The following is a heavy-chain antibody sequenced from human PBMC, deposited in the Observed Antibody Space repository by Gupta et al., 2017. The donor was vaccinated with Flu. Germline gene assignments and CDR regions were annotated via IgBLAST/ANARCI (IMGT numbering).Heavy chain of an antibody. D-gene: IGHD4-17*01. CDR1: GGSISSGSYY. V-gene: IGHV4-61*02. J-gene: IGHJ4*02. CDR2: IYTSGST. CDR3: ARESGDYGSDY. Sequence: QVQLQESGPGLVKPSQTLSLTCTVSGGSISSGSYYWSWIRQPAGKGLEWIGRIYTSGSTNYNPSLKSRVTISVDTSKNQFSLKLSSVTAADTAVYYCARESGDYGSDYWGQGTLVTVSS.